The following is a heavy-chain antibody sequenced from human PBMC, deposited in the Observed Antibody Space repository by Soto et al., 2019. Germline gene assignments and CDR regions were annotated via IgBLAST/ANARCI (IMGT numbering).Heavy chain of an antibody. Sequence: SETLSLTCTVSGGSISSYYWSWIRQPPGKGLEWIGYIYYSGSTNYNPSLKSRVTISVDTSKNQFSLKLSSVTAADTAVYYCARGGYYDFWGDNWFDPRGQGTLVTVSS. CDR3: ARGGYYDFWGDNWFDP. D-gene: IGHD3-3*01. J-gene: IGHJ5*02. CDR2: IYYSGST. V-gene: IGHV4-59*08. CDR1: GGSISSYY.